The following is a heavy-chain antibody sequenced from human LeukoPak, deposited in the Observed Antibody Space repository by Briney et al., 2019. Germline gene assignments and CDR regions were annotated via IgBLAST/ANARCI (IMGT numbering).Heavy chain of an antibody. J-gene: IGHJ4*02. V-gene: IGHV4-34*01. D-gene: IGHD1/OR15-1a*01. CDR1: GGSFSGYY. CDR2: INHSGGT. Sequence: PSETLSLTCAVYGGSFSGYYWNWIRQPPGKGLEWIGEINHSGGTNYNPSLKSQVTISVDTSKNQFSLKLSSVTAADTAVYYCAKKQESDVIDYWGQGTLVTVSS. CDR3: AKKQESDVIDY.